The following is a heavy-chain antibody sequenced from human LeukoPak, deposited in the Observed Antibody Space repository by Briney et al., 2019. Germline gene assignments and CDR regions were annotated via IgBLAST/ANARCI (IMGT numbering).Heavy chain of an antibody. V-gene: IGHV3-23*01. CDR2: FSGGGST. D-gene: IGHD3-10*01. CDR1: GFTFSNYA. Sequence: PGGSLRLSSAASGFTFSNYAMNWVRQAPGKGLEWVSTFSGGGSTYYAASVRGRFTISRDNSKNTLFLQMSSLRAEDTAIYYCAKDLSGFGELSNYYFDYWGQGALVTVSS. CDR3: AKDLSGFGELSNYYFDY. J-gene: IGHJ4*02.